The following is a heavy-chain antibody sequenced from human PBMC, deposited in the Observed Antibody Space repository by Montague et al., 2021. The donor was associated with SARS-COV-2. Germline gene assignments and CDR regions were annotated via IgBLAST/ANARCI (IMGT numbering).Heavy chain of an antibody. D-gene: IGHD3-22*01. Sequence: RSLSWAASGFTFSSYWMSWVRQAPGKGLEWVANIKQDGSEKNYVDSVKGRFTSSRDNAKKSLYLQMNSLRAEDTAVYYCARWGGTHYYDSSGYYYDYYYYGMDVWGQGTTVTVSS. V-gene: IGHV3-7*01. CDR1: GFTFSSYW. J-gene: IGHJ6*02. CDR2: IKQDGSEK. CDR3: ARWGGTHYYDSSGYYYDYYYYGMDV.